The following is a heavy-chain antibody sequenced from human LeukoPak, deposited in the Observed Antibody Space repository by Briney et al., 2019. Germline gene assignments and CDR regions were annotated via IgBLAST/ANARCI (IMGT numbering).Heavy chain of an antibody. J-gene: IGHJ4*02. CDR2: ISGSGGST. CDR3: ATGGGYDSSGYYYFGIRLDYFDY. CDR1: GFTFSSYA. D-gene: IGHD3-22*01. V-gene: IGHV3-23*01. Sequence: GGSLRLSCAASGFTFSSYAMSWVRQAPGKGLEWVSAISGSGGSTYYADSVKGRFTISRDNSKNTLYLQMSSLRAEDTAVYYCATGGGYDSSGYYYFGIRLDYFDYWGQGTLVTVSS.